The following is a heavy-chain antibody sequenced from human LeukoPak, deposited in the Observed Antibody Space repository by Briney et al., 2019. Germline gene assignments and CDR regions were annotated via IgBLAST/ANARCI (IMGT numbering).Heavy chain of an antibody. Sequence: GGSLRLSCAASGFTFSSCAMHWVRQAPGKGLEWVAVMSYDGTNKFYADSVKGRFTISRDNSKNMLYLQMNSLRAEDTAVYYCARSKDYYGSGSNIDYWGQGTLVTVSS. J-gene: IGHJ4*02. CDR2: MSYDGTNK. CDR3: ARSKDYYGSGSNIDY. D-gene: IGHD3-10*01. V-gene: IGHV3-30*04. CDR1: GFTFSSCA.